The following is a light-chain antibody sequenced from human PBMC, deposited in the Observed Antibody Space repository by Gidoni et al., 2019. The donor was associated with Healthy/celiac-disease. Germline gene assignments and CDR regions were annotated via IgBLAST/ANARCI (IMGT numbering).Light chain of an antibody. CDR2: AAS. J-gene: IGKJ2*01. V-gene: IGKV1-39*01. CDR3: QQSYSTLRD. Sequence: DIQMTQSPSSLSASVGDRVTITCRASQSISSYLNWYQQKPGKAPKLLIYAASSLQSGVPSRFSGSGSGTDFTLTISSLQPEDFATYYCQQSYSTLRDFXQXTKLEIK. CDR1: QSISSY.